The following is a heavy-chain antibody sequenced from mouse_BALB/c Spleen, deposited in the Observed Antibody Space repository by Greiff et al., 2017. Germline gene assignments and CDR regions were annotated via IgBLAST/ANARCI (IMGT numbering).Heavy chain of an antibody. CDR3: ARWGGRYYAMDY. V-gene: IGHV3-2*02. D-gene: IGHD3-3*01. CDR2: ISYSGST. Sequence: EVQLQQSGPGLVKPSQSLSLTCTVTGYSITSDYAWNWIRQFPGNKLEWMGYISYSGSTSYNPSLKSRISITRDTSKNQFFLQLNSVTTEDTATYYCARWGGRYYAMDYWGQGTSVTVSS. J-gene: IGHJ4*01. CDR1: GYSITSDYA.